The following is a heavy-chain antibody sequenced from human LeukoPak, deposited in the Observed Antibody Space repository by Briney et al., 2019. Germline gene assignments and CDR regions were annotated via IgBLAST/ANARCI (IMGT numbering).Heavy chain of an antibody. CDR3: AREIVLMVYARSIYYGMDV. J-gene: IGHJ6*02. Sequence: SETLSLICTVSGGSISSGDYYWSWIRQPPGTGLEWIGYIYYSGSTYYNPSLKSRVTISVDTSKNQFSLKLSSVTAADTAVYYCAREIVLMVYARSIYYGMDVWGQGTTVTVSS. D-gene: IGHD2-8*01. CDR2: IYYSGST. CDR1: GGSISSGDYY. V-gene: IGHV4-30-4*01.